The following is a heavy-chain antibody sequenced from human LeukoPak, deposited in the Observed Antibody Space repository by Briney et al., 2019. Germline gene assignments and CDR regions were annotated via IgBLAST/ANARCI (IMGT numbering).Heavy chain of an antibody. CDR2: IYYSGST. D-gene: IGHD3-22*01. CDR3: ARAHSGSSGYYYSFDY. CDR1: GGSISSYY. Sequence: SETLSLTCTVSGGSISSYYWSWIRQPPGKGLEWIGYIYYSGSTNYNPSLKSRVTISVDTSKNQFSLKLSPVTAADTAVYYCARAHSGSSGYYYSFDYWGQGTLVTVSS. J-gene: IGHJ4*02. V-gene: IGHV4-59*01.